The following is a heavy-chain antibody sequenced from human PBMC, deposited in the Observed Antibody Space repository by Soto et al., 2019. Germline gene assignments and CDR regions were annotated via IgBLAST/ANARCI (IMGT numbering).Heavy chain of an antibody. D-gene: IGHD6-19*01. CDR2: IIPIFGTA. J-gene: IGHJ6*02. CDR1: GGTFSSYA. Sequence: SVKVSCKASGGTFSSYAISWVRQAPGQGLEWMGGIIPIFGTANYAQKFQGRVTITADKSTSTAYMELSSLRSEDTAVYYCAGAVAGYYYYGMDVWGQGNTVTVSS. CDR3: AGAVAGYYYYGMDV. V-gene: IGHV1-69*06.